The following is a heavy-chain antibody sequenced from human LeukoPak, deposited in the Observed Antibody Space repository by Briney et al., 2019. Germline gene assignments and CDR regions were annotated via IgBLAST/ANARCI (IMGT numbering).Heavy chain of an antibody. CDR1: GYTFSDVY. V-gene: IGHV1-2*02. CDR2: INPQSGAT. J-gene: IGHJ4*02. CDR3: VREGDDSGLYFAY. Sequence: ASVKVSCKASGYTFSDVYIHWVRQAPGQGLEWMAWINPQSGATNYAQKFKGRITTTRDMSITTAYMELTTLRSDDTAVYYCVREGDDSGLYFAYWGRGTLVTVSS. D-gene: IGHD3-22*01.